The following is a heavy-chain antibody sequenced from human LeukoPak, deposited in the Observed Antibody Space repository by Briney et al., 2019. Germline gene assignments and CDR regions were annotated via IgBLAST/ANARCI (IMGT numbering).Heavy chain of an antibody. CDR2: IYYSGST. V-gene: IGHV4-59*01. J-gene: IGHJ6*03. CDR1: GGSMSSYY. CDR3: ARVHSGSYYADYYYYMDV. Sequence: SETLSLTCTVCGGSMSSYYWSWLRQPPGKGLEWLGYIYYSGSTNYNPSLKSRVTISVDTSKNQFSLKLSSVTAADTAVYYCARVHSGSYYADYYYYMDVWGKGTTVTVSS. D-gene: IGHD1-26*01.